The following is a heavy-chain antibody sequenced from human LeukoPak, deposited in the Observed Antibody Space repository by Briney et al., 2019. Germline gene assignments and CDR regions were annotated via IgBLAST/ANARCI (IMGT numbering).Heavy chain of an antibody. V-gene: IGHV3-30*02. Sequence: GGSLRLSCAAFEFTFSNYDMHWVRQDPGKGLEWVSLIRFDGSNKYYADSVKGRFTISRSNSKNTLYLQVDSLRVEDTAMYYCANVHPPLGPGGSGWYSPSDYWGQGTLVTVSS. CDR3: ANVHPPLGPGGSGWYSPSDY. D-gene: IGHD6-19*01. CDR2: IRFDGSNK. CDR1: EFTFSNYD. J-gene: IGHJ4*02.